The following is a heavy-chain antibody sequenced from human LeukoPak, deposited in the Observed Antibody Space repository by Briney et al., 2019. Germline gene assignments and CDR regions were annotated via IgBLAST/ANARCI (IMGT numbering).Heavy chain of an antibody. D-gene: IGHD2-21*02. J-gene: IGHJ4*02. Sequence: SETLSLTCTVSGGSISSYYWSWIRQPPGKGLEWIGYSYYSGSTNYNPSLKSRVTISVDTSKNQFSLKLSSVTAADTAVYYCARGRSAYCGGDCYFDYWGQGTLVTVSS. V-gene: IGHV4-59*01. CDR1: GGSISSYY. CDR2: SYYSGST. CDR3: ARGRSAYCGGDCYFDY.